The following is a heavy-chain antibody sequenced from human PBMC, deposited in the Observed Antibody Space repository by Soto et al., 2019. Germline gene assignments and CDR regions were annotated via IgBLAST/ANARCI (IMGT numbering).Heavy chain of an antibody. V-gene: IGHV3-30*18. D-gene: IGHD1-26*01. J-gene: IGHJ1*01. Sequence: PGGSLRLSCAASGFTFSSYGMHWVRQAPGKGLEWVAVISYDGSNKFYADSVKGRFTISRDNSKNTLYLQMNSLRAEDTAVYYCANQELVQLLSGYFQHWGQGTLVTVSS. CDR3: ANQELVQLLSGYFQH. CDR2: ISYDGSNK. CDR1: GFTFSSYG.